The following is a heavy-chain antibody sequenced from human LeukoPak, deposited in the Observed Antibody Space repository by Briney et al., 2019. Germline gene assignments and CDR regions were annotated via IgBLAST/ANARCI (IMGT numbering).Heavy chain of an antibody. CDR2: IYSGGST. D-gene: IGHD6-13*01. CDR3: ARVGRRSSWEYFDY. J-gene: IGHJ4*02. CDR1: GFTVSSNY. V-gene: IGHV3-66*01. Sequence: GGSLRLSCAASGFTVSSNYMSWVRQAPGKGLEWVSVIYSGGSTYYADSVKGRFTISRDNSKNTLYLQMNSLRAEDTAVYYCARVGRRSSWEYFDYWGQGTLVTVSS.